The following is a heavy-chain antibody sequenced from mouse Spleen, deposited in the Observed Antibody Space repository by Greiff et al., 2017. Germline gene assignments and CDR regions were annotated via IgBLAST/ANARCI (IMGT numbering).Heavy chain of an antibody. J-gene: IGHJ3*01. CDR1: GFTFSSYA. CDR3: ARPTARGAWFAY. CDR2: ISSGGGNT. V-gene: IGHV5-9*04. Sequence: EVKLVESGGGLVKLGGSLKLSCAASGFTFSSYAMSWVRQTPEKRLEWVATISSGGGNTYYPDSVKGRFTIARDNAKNTLYLQMSSLKSEDTAIYYCARPTARGAWFAYWGQGTLVTVSA. D-gene: IGHD3-2*01.